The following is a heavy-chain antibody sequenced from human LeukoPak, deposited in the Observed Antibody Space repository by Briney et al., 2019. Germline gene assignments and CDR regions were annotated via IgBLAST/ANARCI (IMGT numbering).Heavy chain of an antibody. D-gene: IGHD2-21*01. J-gene: IGHJ4*02. CDR1: GVSVRSSDSY. V-gene: IGHV4-39*01. Sequence: PSETRSLTCTVSGVSVRSSDSYWVWVRQPPGKGLEWVGSIYYNGSTPFNPSLKSRLSISVDTSKNQFSLRMTSVTAADTAVYYCARWGLVVVPLWGQGILVTVSS. CDR3: ARWGLVVVPL. CDR2: IYYNGST.